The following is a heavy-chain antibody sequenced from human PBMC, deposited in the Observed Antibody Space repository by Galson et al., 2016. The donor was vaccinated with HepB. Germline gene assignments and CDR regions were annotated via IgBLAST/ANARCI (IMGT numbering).Heavy chain of an antibody. J-gene: IGHJ6*02. D-gene: IGHD3-10*01. CDR1: GFTFSSYW. V-gene: IGHV3-74*01. CDR3: AKAYGSGSSFYYYYGMDV. Sequence: SLRLSCAASGFTFSSYWMHWVRQAPGKGLEWVSVIYSSGSTYYADSVKGRFTFSRDNAKNTPYLQMNSLRAEDTAVYYCAKAYGSGSSFYYYYGMDVWGQGTTVTVSS. CDR2: IYSSGST.